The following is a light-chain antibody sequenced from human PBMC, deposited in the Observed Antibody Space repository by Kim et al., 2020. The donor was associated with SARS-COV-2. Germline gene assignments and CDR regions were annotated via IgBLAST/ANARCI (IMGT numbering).Light chain of an antibody. CDR2: GTS. V-gene: IGKV3-15*01. CDR1: QSVSRN. Sequence: ETVMTQSPATLSVSPGERATLSCRASQSVSRNLAWYQQKPGQAPRLLIYGTSTRATGIPARFSGSGSGTEFTLTISSLQSEDFAVYYCQQYNEWYTFGQGTKLEI. CDR3: QQYNEWYT. J-gene: IGKJ2*01.